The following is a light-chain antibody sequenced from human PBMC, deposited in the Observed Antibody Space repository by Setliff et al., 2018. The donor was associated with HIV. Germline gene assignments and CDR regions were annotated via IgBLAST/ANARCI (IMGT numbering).Light chain of an antibody. CDR3: TSYTSSSTWV. V-gene: IGLV2-14*03. CDR1: SSDVGSYNY. CDR2: DVN. J-gene: IGLJ3*02. Sequence: QSALTQPASVSGFPGQSITISCTGISSDVGSYNYVSWYQQHPDEVPKLMIYDVNNRPSGVSDRFSGSKSGNTASLTISGLQAEDEADYYCTSYTSSSTWVFGGGTKVTVL.